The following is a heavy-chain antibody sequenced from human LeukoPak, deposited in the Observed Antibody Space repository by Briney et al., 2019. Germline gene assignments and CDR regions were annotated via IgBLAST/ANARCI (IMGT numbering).Heavy chain of an antibody. CDR3: AGGGWLPLDY. CDR1: GRSISSYS. V-gene: IGHV4-59*01. Sequence: SETLSLTCTVSGRSISSYSWSWIRPPPGKGLEWVGYIYYSGSTNYNPSLKSRVTISADTSKNQFSLKRSSETAADTAVYYCAGGGWLPLDYWGQGTLVTVSS. D-gene: IGHD5-12*01. J-gene: IGHJ4*02. CDR2: IYYSGST.